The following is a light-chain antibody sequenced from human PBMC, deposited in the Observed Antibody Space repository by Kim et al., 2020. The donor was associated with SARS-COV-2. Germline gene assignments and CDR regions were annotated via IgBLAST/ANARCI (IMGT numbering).Light chain of an antibody. V-gene: IGKV3-20*01. J-gene: IGKJ1*01. Sequence: SPGVRATLSCRARQMFICNFLAWFQQKPGQAPRLLIYCASNRATGIPDRFSGSGSGTDFTLTISRLEPGDFAIYYCQQYSSSPQTFGQGTKVDIK. CDR1: QMFICNF. CDR3: QQYSSSPQT. CDR2: CAS.